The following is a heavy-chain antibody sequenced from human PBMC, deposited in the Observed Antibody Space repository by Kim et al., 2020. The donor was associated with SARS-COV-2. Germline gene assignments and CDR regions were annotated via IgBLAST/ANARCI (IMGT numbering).Heavy chain of an antibody. V-gene: IGHV4-59*01. CDR3: TKARTSWVIDY. CDR1: GGPISDYY. J-gene: IGHJ4*02. Sequence: SETLSLTCTVSGGPISDYYWTWIRQPPGKGLDWIGSIYYRGSTNYNPSLKSRVTISIDTSKNQLSLKLNSVTAADTALYYCTKARTSWVIDYWGQGILVAVSS. CDR2: IYYRGST. D-gene: IGHD2-2*01.